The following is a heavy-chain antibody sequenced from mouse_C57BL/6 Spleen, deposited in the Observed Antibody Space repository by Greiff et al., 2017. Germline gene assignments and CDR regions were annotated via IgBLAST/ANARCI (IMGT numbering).Heavy chain of an antibody. V-gene: IGHV1-55*01. CDR1: GYTFTSYW. J-gene: IGHJ3*01. Sequence: VQLQQPGAELVKPGASVKMSCKASGYTFTSYWITWVKQRPGQGLEWIGDIYPGSGSTNYNEKFKSKATLTVDTSSSTAYMQLSRLTSEDSAVYSCARRCYDGYYVAWFAYWGQGTLVTVSA. CDR2: IYPGSGST. D-gene: IGHD2-3*01. CDR3: ARRCYDGYYVAWFAY.